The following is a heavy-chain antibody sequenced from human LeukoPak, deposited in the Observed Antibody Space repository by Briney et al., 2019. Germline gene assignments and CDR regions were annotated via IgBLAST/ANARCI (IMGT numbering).Heavy chain of an antibody. D-gene: IGHD5-18*01. CDR1: GYSFTSYW. V-gene: IGHV5-51*01. J-gene: IGHJ4*02. Sequence: PGESLKISCKGSGYSFTSYWIAWVRQMPGKGLEWMGIIYPGDSDTRYSPSFQGLVTISADKSISTAYVQWSSLKASDTAMYYCASYNGYNYGYFDYWGQGTLVTVSS. CDR3: ASYNGYNYGYFDY. CDR2: IYPGDSDT.